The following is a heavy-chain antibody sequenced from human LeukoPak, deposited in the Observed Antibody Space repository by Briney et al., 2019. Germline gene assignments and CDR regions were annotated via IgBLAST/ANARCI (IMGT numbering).Heavy chain of an antibody. CDR2: INPNSGGT. D-gene: IGHD1-14*01. Sequence: ASVKASCKASGYIFTDYYMHWVRQAPGQELGWMGRINPNSGGTNYAQKFQGRVTMTRDTSISTAYTELSSLRSEDTAVYYCARDEGAPGIPWFDPWGQGTLVTVSS. CDR3: ARDEGAPGIPWFDP. V-gene: IGHV1/OR15-1*02. CDR1: GYIFTDYY. J-gene: IGHJ5*02.